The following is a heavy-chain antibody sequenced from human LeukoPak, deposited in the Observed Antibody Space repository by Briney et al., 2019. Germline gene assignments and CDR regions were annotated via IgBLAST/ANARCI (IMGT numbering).Heavy chain of an antibody. D-gene: IGHD2-21*02. CDR2: INHSGST. Sequence: SETLSLTCAVYGGSFSGYYWSWIRQPPGKGLEWIGEINHSGSTNYNPSLKSRVTISVDTSKNQFSLKLSSVTAADTAVYYCARGGPYCGGDCYSNWFDPWGQGTLVTVSS. V-gene: IGHV4-34*01. CDR3: ARGGPYCGGDCYSNWFDP. J-gene: IGHJ5*02. CDR1: GGSFSGYY.